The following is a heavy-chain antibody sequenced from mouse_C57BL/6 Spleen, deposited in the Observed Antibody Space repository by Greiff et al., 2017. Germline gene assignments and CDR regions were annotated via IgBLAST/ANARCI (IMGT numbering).Heavy chain of an antibody. Sequence: QVQLKESGPELVKPGASVKISCKASGYAFSSSWMNWVKQRPGKGLEWIGRIYPGDGDTTYNGKFKGKATLTADKSSSTAYMQLSSLTSEDSAVYFCARGAAQTWFAYWGQGTLVTVSA. CDR2: IYPGDGDT. CDR1: GYAFSSSW. V-gene: IGHV1-82*01. D-gene: IGHD3-2*02. J-gene: IGHJ3*01. CDR3: ARGAAQTWFAY.